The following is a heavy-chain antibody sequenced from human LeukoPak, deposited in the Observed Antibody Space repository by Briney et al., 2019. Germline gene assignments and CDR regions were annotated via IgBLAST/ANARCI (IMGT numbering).Heavy chain of an antibody. CDR1: GYTFSGYY. CDR2: INSNSGGT. J-gene: IGHJ4*02. CDR3: ARQIVSGSMGCDF. D-gene: IGHD2-21*01. Sequence: GASVKVSCEASGYTFSGYYIHWVRQAPGQGLEWMGWINSNSGGTIFAQNFQGRVTMARDTSITTAYMKLSRLRSDDTAVYYCARQIVSGSMGCDFWGQGTLVTVSS. V-gene: IGHV1-2*02.